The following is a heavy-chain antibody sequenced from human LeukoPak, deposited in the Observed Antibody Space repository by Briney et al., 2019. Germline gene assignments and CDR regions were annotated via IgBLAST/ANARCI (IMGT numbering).Heavy chain of an antibody. V-gene: IGHV1-3*01. J-gene: IGHJ4*02. CDR3: ARFRFSGSYFDY. CDR1: GYTFTSYA. CDR2: INAGNGNT. D-gene: IGHD1-26*01. Sequence: ASVKVSCKASGYTFTSYALHWVRQAPGQRLEWMGWINAGNGNTKYSQKFQGRVTIIRDTSASTAYMELSSLRSEDTAVYYCARFRFSGSYFDYWGQGTLVTVSS.